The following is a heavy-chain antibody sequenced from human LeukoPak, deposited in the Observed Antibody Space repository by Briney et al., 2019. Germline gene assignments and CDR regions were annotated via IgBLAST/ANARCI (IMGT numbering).Heavy chain of an antibody. Sequence: SETLSLTCAVYGGSFSGYYWSWIRQPPGKGLEWIGEINHSGSTNYNPSLKSRVTISVDTSKNQFSLELSSVTAADTAVYYCASFNSTGFDYWGQGTLVTVSS. CDR1: GGSFSGYY. J-gene: IGHJ4*02. V-gene: IGHV4-34*01. D-gene: IGHD6-13*01. CDR3: ASFNSTGFDY. CDR2: INHSGST.